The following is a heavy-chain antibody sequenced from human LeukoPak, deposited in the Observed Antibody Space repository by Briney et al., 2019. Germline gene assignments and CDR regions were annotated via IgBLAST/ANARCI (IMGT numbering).Heavy chain of an antibody. CDR1: GYTFASYD. Sequence: ASVKVSCKASGYTFASYDINWVRQATGQGLEWMGWMNPNSGNTGYAQKFQGRVTMTRNTVINTAYMELTSLRFEDTAVYYCAKSKDLTQFDPWGQGTLVTVSS. CDR2: MNPNSGNT. V-gene: IGHV1-8*01. J-gene: IGHJ5*02. CDR3: AKSKDLTQFDP.